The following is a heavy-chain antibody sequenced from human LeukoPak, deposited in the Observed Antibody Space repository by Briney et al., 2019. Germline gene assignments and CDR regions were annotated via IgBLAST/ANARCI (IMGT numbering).Heavy chain of an antibody. CDR2: ISSSSSYI. J-gene: IGHJ4*02. CDR3: ARDAVVVVAASGPGYYFDY. D-gene: IGHD2-15*01. CDR1: GFTFSGYN. V-gene: IGHV3-21*01. Sequence: GGSLRLSCAASGFTFSGYNMNRVRQAPGKGLEWVSSISSSSSYIYYADSVKGRFTISRDNAKNSLYLQMNSLRAEDTAVYYCARDAVVVVAASGPGYYFDYWGQGTLVTVSS.